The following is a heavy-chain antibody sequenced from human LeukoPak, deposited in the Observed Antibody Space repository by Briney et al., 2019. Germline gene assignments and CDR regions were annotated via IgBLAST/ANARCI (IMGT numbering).Heavy chain of an antibody. J-gene: IGHJ5*02. CDR1: GYIFTDYY. V-gene: IGHV1/OR15-1*04. Sequence: GASVKVSCKASGYIFTDYYMHWVRQAPGQELGWMGRINPNSGGTNYAQKFQGRVTMTRDTSTSTVYMELSSLRSEDTAVYYCARGMGAYCGGDCYSANWFDPWGQGTLVTVSS. CDR3: ARGMGAYCGGDCYSANWFDP. CDR2: INPNSGGT. D-gene: IGHD2-21*02.